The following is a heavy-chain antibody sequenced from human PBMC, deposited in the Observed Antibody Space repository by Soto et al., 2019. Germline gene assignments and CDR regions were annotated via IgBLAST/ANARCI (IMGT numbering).Heavy chain of an antibody. CDR2: VSAYNGER. CDR3: SRGTSIPASEDY. D-gene: IGHD6-6*01. J-gene: IGHJ4*01. CDR1: GYTFTNYG. Sequence: QVQLVQSGAEVKKPGASVKVSCKASGYTFTNYGINWVRQAPGQGLEWLGWVSAYNGERRYAQRVQARVIMTTDTSTPTAYMELRSLRVDDTAVYYCSRGTSIPASEDYWGQGTLVTVSS. V-gene: IGHV1-18*01.